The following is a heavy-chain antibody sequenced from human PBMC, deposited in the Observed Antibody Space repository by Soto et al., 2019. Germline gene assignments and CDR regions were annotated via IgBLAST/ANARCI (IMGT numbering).Heavy chain of an antibody. J-gene: IGHJ6*02. V-gene: IGHV1-2*04. CDR1: GYTFTGYY. CDR3: ARAYGSGRFVDHLTTGYYYYGMDV. D-gene: IGHD3-10*01. Sequence: QVQLVQSGAEVKKPGASVKVSCKASGYTFTGYYMHWVRQAPGQGLEWMGWINPNSGGTNYAEKFQGCVTMTRDTSISTASMGLSRLRSDDPAVYYCARAYGSGRFVDHLTTGYYYYGMDVWGQGTTVTVSS. CDR2: INPNSGGT.